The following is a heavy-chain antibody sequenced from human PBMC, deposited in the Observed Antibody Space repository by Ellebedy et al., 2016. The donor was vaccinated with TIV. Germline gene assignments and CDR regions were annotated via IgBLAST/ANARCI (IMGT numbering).Heavy chain of an antibody. J-gene: IGHJ4*02. Sequence: ASVKVSCKASGYTFNTYKISWVRQAPGQGLQWMGWISAYTGDTDYAQKFQGRVTMTTDTSTSTAYMELRSLRSDDTAVYYCVRDMVQGMVAKYLWFDYWGQGTQVTVSS. V-gene: IGHV1-18*01. CDR3: VRDMVQGMVAKYLWFDY. CDR2: ISAYTGDT. CDR1: GYTFNTYK. D-gene: IGHD3-10*01.